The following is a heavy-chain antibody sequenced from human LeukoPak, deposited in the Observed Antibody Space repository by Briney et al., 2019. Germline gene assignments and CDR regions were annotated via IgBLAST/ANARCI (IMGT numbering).Heavy chain of an antibody. CDR3: ARAEQWLPLDY. CDR1: GVSISRSY. J-gene: IGHJ4*02. CDR2: ISYSGRT. D-gene: IGHD6-19*01. V-gene: IGHV4-59*01. Sequence: SETLSLTCAVSGVSISRSYWSWIRQPPGKRLEWIAYISYSGRTHYNPSLESRATISLDTSKNQVSLQLTSVTAADTAVYYCARAEQWLPLDYWGQGTLVIVSS.